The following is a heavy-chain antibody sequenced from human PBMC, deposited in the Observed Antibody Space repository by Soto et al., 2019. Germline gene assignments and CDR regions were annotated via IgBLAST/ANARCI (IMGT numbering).Heavy chain of an antibody. D-gene: IGHD3-10*01. CDR1: GGSFSGYY. J-gene: IGHJ5*02. CDR2: INHSGST. V-gene: IGHV4-34*01. Sequence: SETLSLTCAVYGGSFSGYYWSWIRQPPGKGLEWIGEINHSGSTNYNPSLKSRVTISVDTSKNHFSLKLSSVTAADTAVYYCAREVLLWFGELLSHNWFDPWGQGTLVTVSS. CDR3: AREVLLWFGELLSHNWFDP.